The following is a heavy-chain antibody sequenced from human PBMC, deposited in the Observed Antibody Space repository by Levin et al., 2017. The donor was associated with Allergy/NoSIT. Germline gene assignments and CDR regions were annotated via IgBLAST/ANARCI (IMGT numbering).Heavy chain of an antibody. D-gene: IGHD4-11*01. J-gene: IGHJ6*04. V-gene: IGHV3-73*01. CDR2: IRSKANSYAT. Sequence: ETLSLTCAASGFTFSGSAMHWVRQASGKGLEWVGRIRSKANSYATAYAASVKGRFTISRDDSKNTAYLQMNSLKTEDTAVYYCTRPVTTVTTPGAVDVWGKGTTVTVSS. CDR1: GFTFSGSA. CDR3: TRPVTTVTTPGAVDV.